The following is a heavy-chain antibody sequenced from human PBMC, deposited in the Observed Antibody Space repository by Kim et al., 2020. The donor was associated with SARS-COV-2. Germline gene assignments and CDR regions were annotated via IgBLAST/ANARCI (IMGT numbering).Heavy chain of an antibody. D-gene: IGHD2-2*02. Sequence: GGSLRLSCAASGFSFSVYAMVWVRQAPGKGLEYVSVISSNGGSSQYAKSVKGRFTVSRDNSKNTLYLQMGSLRAEDMAVYYCARGVTHCSSTSCYSHYYGMDVGGQGTTATVS. CDR1: GFSFSVYA. J-gene: IGHJ6*02. CDR2: ISSNGGSS. V-gene: IGHV3-64*01. CDR3: ARGVTHCSSTSCYSHYYGMDV.